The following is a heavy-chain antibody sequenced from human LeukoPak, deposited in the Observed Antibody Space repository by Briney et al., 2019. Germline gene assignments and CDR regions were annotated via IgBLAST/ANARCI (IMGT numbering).Heavy chain of an antibody. CDR3: ARDRTYSSSWSSTVYYGMDV. J-gene: IGHJ6*02. CDR2: IYYTGSP. Sequence: SETLSLTCTVSGGSISSGGYYWSWIRQHPGKGLEWIGYIYYTGSPDYNPSLKSRVTISVDTSKNQFSLTLSSVTAADTVVYYCARDRTYSSSWSSTVYYGMDVWGQGTTVTVSS. CDR1: GGSISSGGYY. V-gene: IGHV4-31*03. D-gene: IGHD6-13*01.